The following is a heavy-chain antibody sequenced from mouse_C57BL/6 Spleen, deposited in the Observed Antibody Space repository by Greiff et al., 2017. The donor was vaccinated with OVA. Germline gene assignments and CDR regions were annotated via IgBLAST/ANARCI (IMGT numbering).Heavy chain of an antibody. Sequence: VQLKESGPGLVKPSQSLSLTCSVTGYSITSGYYWNWIRQFPGNKLEWMGYISYDGSNNYNPSLKNRISITRDTSKNQFFLKLNSVTTEDTATYYCARDGYGYWGQGTTLTVSS. D-gene: IGHD2-2*01. CDR3: ARDGYGY. CDR2: ISYDGSN. J-gene: IGHJ2*01. V-gene: IGHV3-6*01. CDR1: GYSITSGYY.